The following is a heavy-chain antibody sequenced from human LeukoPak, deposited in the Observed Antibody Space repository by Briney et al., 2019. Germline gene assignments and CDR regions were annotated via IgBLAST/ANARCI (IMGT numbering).Heavy chain of an antibody. CDR1: GFTFSEHY. Sequence: GGSLRLSCAASGFTFSEHYMDWVRQAPGKGLEWVGRIRNKANRYTTEYAASVKGRLTISRDDSKNSVYLQVNSLKTEDTAVYYCATSNYDILTGYRRDAFDIWGQGTVVTVSS. J-gene: IGHJ3*02. V-gene: IGHV3-72*01. CDR2: IRNKANRYTT. CDR3: ATSNYDILTGYRRDAFDI. D-gene: IGHD3-9*01.